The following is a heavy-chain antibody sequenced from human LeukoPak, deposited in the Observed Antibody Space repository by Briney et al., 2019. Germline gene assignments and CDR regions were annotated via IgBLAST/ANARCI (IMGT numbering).Heavy chain of an antibody. CDR3: ARLYYYDSSGYYYYLYYYYMDV. CDR2: IYYSGST. V-gene: IGHV4-39*01. D-gene: IGHD3-22*01. Sequence: SETLSLTCTVSGGSVSSSSYYWGWIRQPPGKGLEWIGSIYYSGSTYYNPSLKSRVTISVDTSKNQFSLKLSSVTAADTAVYYCARLYYYDSSGYYYYLYYYYMDVWGKGTTVTVSS. CDR1: GGSVSSSSYY. J-gene: IGHJ6*03.